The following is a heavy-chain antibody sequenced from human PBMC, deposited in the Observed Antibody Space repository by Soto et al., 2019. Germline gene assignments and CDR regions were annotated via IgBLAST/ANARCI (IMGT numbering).Heavy chain of an antibody. J-gene: IGHJ4*02. D-gene: IGHD2-2*01. CDR1: GLNFSSLS. CDR3: ASPPASPLY. CDR2: ISSSSSYI. Sequence: GGSKRHSNAASGLNFSSLSMNWVRQAQGKGLEWVSSISSSSSYIYYADSVKGRFTISRDNAKNSLYLQMNSLRAEDTDVYYCASPPASPLYWGQGTLVTVSS. V-gene: IGHV3-21*01.